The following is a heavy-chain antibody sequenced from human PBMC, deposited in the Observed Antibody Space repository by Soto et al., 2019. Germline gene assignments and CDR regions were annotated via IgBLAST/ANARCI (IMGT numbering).Heavy chain of an antibody. D-gene: IGHD6-19*01. CDR2: VSHDGRNT. CDR1: GFTFSDYA. V-gene: IGHV3-30*18. CDR3: AKGGRHWLVTSDFNY. J-gene: IGHJ4*02. Sequence: VQLVESGGGVVQPGRSLRLSCAASGFTFSDYAMHWVRQAPGKGLEWVAVVSHDGRNTHYADSVKGRFTISRDSSKNTVSLEMTSMRAEDTAVSYCAKGGRHWLVTSDFNYWGQGALVTVSS.